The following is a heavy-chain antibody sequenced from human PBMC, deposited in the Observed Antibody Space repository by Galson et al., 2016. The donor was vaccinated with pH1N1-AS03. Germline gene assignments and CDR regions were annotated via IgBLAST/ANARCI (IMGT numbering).Heavy chain of an antibody. CDR3: ARDKDDFWSGYSEY. Sequence: SVKVSCKASGGTFSSYGITWVRQVPGQGLEWMGGIIPIFGTANYAQKFQGRVTITADESTSTAYIELSNLRSEDTAVYYCARDKDDFWSGYSEYWGQGTLVTVSS. J-gene: IGHJ4*02. D-gene: IGHD3-3*01. CDR1: GGTFSSYG. V-gene: IGHV1-69*13. CDR2: IIPIFGTA.